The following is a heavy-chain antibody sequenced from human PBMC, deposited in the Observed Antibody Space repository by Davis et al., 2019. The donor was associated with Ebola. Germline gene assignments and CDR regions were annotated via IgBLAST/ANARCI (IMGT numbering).Heavy chain of an antibody. J-gene: IGHJ4*02. Sequence: GESLKISCAASGFTVTSNYMNWVRQAPGKGLEWVSVMYSGGKTYYADSVKGRFTISRDNTKNTLFLRMNSLRAEDTAVYYCATGTDFDYWGQGTLVTVST. CDR1: GFTVTSNY. D-gene: IGHD1-1*01. CDR2: MYSGGKT. V-gene: IGHV3-53*01. CDR3: ATGTDFDY.